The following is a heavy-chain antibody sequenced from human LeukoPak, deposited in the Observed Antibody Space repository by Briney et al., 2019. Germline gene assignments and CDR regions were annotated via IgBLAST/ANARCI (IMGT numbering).Heavy chain of an antibody. V-gene: IGHV3-21*01. CDR1: GFTFSSYT. J-gene: IGHJ4*02. D-gene: IGHD5-18*01. Sequence: PGGSLRLSCAASGFTFSSYTMNWVRQAPGKGLEWVSSISSDIINKYYADSVKGRFTISRDNAKNSLNLQINSLRAEDTAVYYCARGYGRYFDYWGQGTLVTVSS. CDR2: ISSDIINK. CDR3: ARGYGRYFDY.